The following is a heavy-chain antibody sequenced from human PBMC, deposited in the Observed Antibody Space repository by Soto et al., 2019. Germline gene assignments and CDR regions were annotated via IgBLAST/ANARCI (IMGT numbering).Heavy chain of an antibody. CDR3: AKSRYSSSWYDY. Sequence: GGSLRLSCAASGFTFSSYAMSWVRQAPGKGLEWVSAISGNGGSTYYADSVKGRFTISRDTSKKTLYLQMNSLRAEDTAVYYCAKSRYSSSWYDYWGQGTLVTVSS. J-gene: IGHJ4*02. CDR2: ISGNGGST. D-gene: IGHD6-13*01. CDR1: GFTFSSYA. V-gene: IGHV3-23*01.